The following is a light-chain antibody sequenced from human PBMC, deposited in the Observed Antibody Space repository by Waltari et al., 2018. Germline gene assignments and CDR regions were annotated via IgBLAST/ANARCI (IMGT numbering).Light chain of an antibody. CDR2: WAS. Sequence: DIVMTQSPDSLAVSLGERATINCKSSQSVLYSSNNKNYLAWYQQKPRQPPKLLIYWASTRESGFPDRFSGSGSGTDFTLTISSLQAEDVAVYYCQQYYSTPLTFGGGTKVEI. V-gene: IGKV4-1*01. CDR1: QSVLYSSNNKNY. CDR3: QQYYSTPLT. J-gene: IGKJ4*01.